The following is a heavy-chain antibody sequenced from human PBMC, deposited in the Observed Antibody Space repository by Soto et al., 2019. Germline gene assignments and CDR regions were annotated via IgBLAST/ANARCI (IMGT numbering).Heavy chain of an antibody. V-gene: IGHV4-59*12. CDR2: VYSSGST. J-gene: IGHJ5*02. D-gene: IGHD3-10*01. Sequence: SETLSLTCTVSGDSITSYSWNWLRQPPGKGLEWIGYVYSSGSTNYNPSLKSRVTISVDRSKNQFSLKLSSVTAADTAVYYCARVPGPWGQGTLVTVSS. CDR1: GDSITSYS. CDR3: ARVPGP.